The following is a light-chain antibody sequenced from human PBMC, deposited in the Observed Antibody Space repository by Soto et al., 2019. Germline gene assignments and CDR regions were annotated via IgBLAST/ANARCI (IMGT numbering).Light chain of an antibody. CDR2: LGS. CDR3: MQYYSLPLI. CDR1: QSLLHSNGYNY. V-gene: IGKV2-28*01. Sequence: DIVMSQSPVSLPVTPGEPSSISCRSSQSLLHSNGYNYLDWYLQKPGQSPQLLIYLGSNRASGVPDRFSGSGSGTDFTLKISRVEAEDVGVYYCMQYYSLPLIFGGGTKVDIK. J-gene: IGKJ4*01.